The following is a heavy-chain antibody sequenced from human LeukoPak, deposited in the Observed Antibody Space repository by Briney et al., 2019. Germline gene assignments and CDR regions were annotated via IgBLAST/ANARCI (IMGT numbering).Heavy chain of an antibody. Sequence: SETLSLTCTVSGYSISSGYYWGWIRQPPGKRLEWVGSIHSSGNTYYNPTLKSRVTISVDTSKNQFSLDLTSVTAADAAVYYCARDLGYSGFDWAPWGQGTLVTVSS. CDR2: IHSSGNT. J-gene: IGHJ5*02. CDR1: GYSISSGYY. CDR3: ARDLGYSGFDWAP. D-gene: IGHD5-12*01. V-gene: IGHV4-38-2*02.